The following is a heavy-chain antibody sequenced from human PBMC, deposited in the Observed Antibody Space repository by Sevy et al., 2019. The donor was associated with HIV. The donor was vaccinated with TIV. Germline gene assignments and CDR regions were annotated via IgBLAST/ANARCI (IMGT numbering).Heavy chain of an antibody. J-gene: IGHJ5*02. CDR1: GGSISSYY. D-gene: IGHD6-19*01. Sequence: SETLSLTCTVSGGSISSYYWSWIRQPPGKGLEWIGYIYYSGRTNYNPSLNSRVTISVDTSKNQFSLKLSSVTAADTAVYYCAREDRRVGQWLAGWFDPWGQGTLVTVSS. CDR3: AREDRRVGQWLAGWFDP. CDR2: IYYSGRT. V-gene: IGHV4-59*01.